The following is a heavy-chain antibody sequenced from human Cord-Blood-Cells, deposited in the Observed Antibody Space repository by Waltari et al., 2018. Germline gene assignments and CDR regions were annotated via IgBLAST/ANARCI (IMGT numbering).Heavy chain of an antibody. CDR3: ARQSPNDYYGSGSYFDY. Sequence: QLQLQESGPGLVKPSETLSLTCTVSGGSISSSSYYWGWIRQPPGKGLEWIGSIYYRGCTYYNPSLKSRVTISVDTSKNQFSLKLSSVTAADTAVYYCARQSPNDYYGSGSYFDYWGQGTLVTVSS. D-gene: IGHD3-10*01. V-gene: IGHV4-39*01. CDR1: GGSISSSSYY. CDR2: IYYRGCT. J-gene: IGHJ4*02.